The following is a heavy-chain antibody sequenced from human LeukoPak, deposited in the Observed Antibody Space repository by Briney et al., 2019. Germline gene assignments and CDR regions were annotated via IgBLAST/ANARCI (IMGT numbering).Heavy chain of an antibody. CDR3: AKQCISGINLFDP. Sequence: GGSLRLSCAASGFTLSNYGIHWVRQAPGKGLEWVAFIWSDGVNKYYADSVKGRFTLSRDTSKNTVYLEMHSLRAEDTAVFYCAKQCISGINLFDPWGQGTLVTVSS. CDR1: GFTLSNYG. D-gene: IGHD1-14*01. J-gene: IGHJ5*02. CDR2: IWSDGVNK. V-gene: IGHV3-30*02.